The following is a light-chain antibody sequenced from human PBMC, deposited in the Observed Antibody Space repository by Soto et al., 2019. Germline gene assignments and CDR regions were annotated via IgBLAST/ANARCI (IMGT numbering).Light chain of an antibody. CDR2: SVS. CDR1: QSVSSM. V-gene: IGKV3-15*01. Sequence: EIVMTQSPATLSVSPGERATLSCRASQSVSSMVAWYQQKPGQAPRLLIFSVSSRAADIPARFSGSGSGTEFTLTISSLQSDDFAVYYCSHYGTSVPYTFGQGTKLEIK. CDR3: SHYGTSVPYT. J-gene: IGKJ2*01.